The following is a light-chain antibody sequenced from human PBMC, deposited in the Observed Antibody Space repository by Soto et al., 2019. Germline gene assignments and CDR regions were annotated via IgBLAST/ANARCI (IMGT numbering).Light chain of an antibody. Sequence: EIVLTQSPGTLSLSPGQSATLSCRASQSVSSSYLAWYQQRPGQAPRLLIYGASNRATGIPDRFSASESGTDFTLTISRLEPEDCAVYYCQQYASSPFTFGPGTKVDL. CDR2: GAS. CDR1: QSVSSSY. V-gene: IGKV3-20*01. CDR3: QQYASSPFT. J-gene: IGKJ3*01.